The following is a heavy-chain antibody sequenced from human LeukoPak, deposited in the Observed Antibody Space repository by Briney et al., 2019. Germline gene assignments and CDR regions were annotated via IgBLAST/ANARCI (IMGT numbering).Heavy chain of an antibody. Sequence: EASVKVSCKASGGTFSSYAISWVRQAPGQGLEWMGGIIPIFGTANYAQKFQGRVIITTDESTSTAYTELSSLRSEDTAVYYCTRSGTHAADYWGQGTLVTVSS. D-gene: IGHD1-1*01. V-gene: IGHV1-69*05. CDR3: TRSGTHAADY. CDR2: IIPIFGTA. CDR1: GGTFSSYA. J-gene: IGHJ4*02.